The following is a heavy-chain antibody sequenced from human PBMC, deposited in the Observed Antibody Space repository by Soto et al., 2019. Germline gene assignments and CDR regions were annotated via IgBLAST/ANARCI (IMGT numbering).Heavy chain of an antibody. J-gene: IGHJ4*02. CDR2: IYYSGST. D-gene: IGHD2-15*01. V-gene: IGHV4-31*03. CDR1: GGSISSGGYY. CDR3: ARHQAIGGNGNFDY. Sequence: PSETLSLTCTVSGGSISSGGYYWSWIRQHPGKGLEWIGYIYYSGSTYYNPSLKSRVTISVDTSKNQFSLKLSSVTAADTAVYYCARHQAIGGNGNFDYWGQGTLVTVSS.